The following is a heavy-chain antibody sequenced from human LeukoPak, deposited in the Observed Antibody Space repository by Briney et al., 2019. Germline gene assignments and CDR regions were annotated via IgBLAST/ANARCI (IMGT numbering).Heavy chain of an antibody. CDR1: GFTFSSYA. Sequence: GGSLRLSCAASGFTFSSYAMSWVRRAPGKGLEWVSAISGSGGSTYYADSVKGRFTISRDNSKNTLYLQMNSLRAEDTAVYYCAKVSDSSSWYLHFDYWGQGTLVTVSS. CDR3: AKVSDSSSWYLHFDY. D-gene: IGHD6-13*01. J-gene: IGHJ4*02. CDR2: ISGSGGST. V-gene: IGHV3-23*01.